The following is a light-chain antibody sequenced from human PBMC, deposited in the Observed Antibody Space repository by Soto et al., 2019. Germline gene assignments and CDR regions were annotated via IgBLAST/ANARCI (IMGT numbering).Light chain of an antibody. CDR2: DAS. CDR3: QQYSSSPRT. J-gene: IGKJ1*01. V-gene: IGKV3-11*01. CDR1: QSVGSF. Sequence: VLTQSPATLSLSPGERATLSCRASQSVGSFLAWYQHRPGQAPRLLIYDASNRATGIPARFSGSGSGTDFTLTISRLEPEDFALYYCQQYSSSPRTFGQGTKVDIK.